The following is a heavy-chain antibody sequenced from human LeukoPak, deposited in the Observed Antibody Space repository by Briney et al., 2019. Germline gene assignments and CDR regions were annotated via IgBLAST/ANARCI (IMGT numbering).Heavy chain of an antibody. J-gene: IGHJ4*02. CDR2: ISSSSSYI. CDR3: GRFPVAPIGYFDY. CDR1: GFTFSSCS. Sequence: GGSLRLSCAASGFTFSSCSMNWVRQAPGKGLEWVSSISSSSSYIYYADSVKGRFTISRDNAKSSLYLQMNSLRAEDTAVYYCGRFPVAPIGYFDYWGQGTLVTVSS. D-gene: IGHD2-15*01. V-gene: IGHV3-21*01.